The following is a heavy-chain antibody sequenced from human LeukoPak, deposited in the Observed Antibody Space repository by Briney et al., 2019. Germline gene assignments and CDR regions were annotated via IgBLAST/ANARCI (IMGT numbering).Heavy chain of an antibody. CDR1: GFTFSSYA. V-gene: IGHV3-21*01. J-gene: IGHJ4*02. CDR3: ARPPSGGGYSYGAYYFDY. Sequence: GGSLRLSCAASGFTFSSYAMSWVRQAPGKGLEWVLSISSSSSYIYYADSVKGRFTISRDNAKNSLYLQMNSLRAEDTAVYYCARPPSGGGYSYGAYYFDYWGQGTLVTVSS. D-gene: IGHD5-18*01. CDR2: ISSSSSYI.